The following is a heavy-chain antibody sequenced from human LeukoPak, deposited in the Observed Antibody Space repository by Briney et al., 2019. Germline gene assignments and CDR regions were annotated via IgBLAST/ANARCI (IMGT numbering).Heavy chain of an antibody. J-gene: IGHJ5*02. CDR3: ARATYYYGSGSYYSNWFDP. Sequence: SETLSLTCTVSGGSISSYYWSWIRQPAGKGLEWIGRIYTSGSTNYNPSLKSRVTISVDTSKNQFSLKLSSVTAADTAVYYCARATYYYGSGSYYSNWFDPWGQGTLVTVSS. V-gene: IGHV4-4*07. D-gene: IGHD3-10*01. CDR2: IYTSGST. CDR1: GGSISSYY.